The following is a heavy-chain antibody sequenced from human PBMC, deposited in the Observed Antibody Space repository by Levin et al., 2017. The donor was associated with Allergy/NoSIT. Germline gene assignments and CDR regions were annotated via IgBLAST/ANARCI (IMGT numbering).Heavy chain of an antibody. J-gene: IGHJ6*02. D-gene: IGHD1-26*01. CDR2: IYPGDSDT. CDR1: GYSFTSYW. Sequence: GGSLRLSCKGSGYSFTSYWIGWVRQMPGKGLEWMGIIYPGDSDTRYSPSFQGQVTISADKSISTAYLQWSSLKASDTDMYDCARHPGMYRGSTWSLNYYYYGMDVWGQGTTVTVSS. V-gene: IGHV5-51*01. CDR3: ARHPGMYRGSTWSLNYYYYGMDV.